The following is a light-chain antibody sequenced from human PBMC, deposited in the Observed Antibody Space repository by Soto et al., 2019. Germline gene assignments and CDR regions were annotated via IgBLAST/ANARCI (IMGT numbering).Light chain of an antibody. V-gene: IGLV2-14*01. Sequence: QSVLTQPASVSGSPGQSITISCTGTSSDVGGYNYVSWYQQHPGKAPTLMIYDVSNRPSGVSNRFSGSKSGNTASLTISGLQAEAEADYYCSSYTSSSTLLDVFGTGTKLTVL. CDR2: DVS. J-gene: IGLJ1*01. CDR3: SSYTSSSTLLDV. CDR1: SSDVGGYNY.